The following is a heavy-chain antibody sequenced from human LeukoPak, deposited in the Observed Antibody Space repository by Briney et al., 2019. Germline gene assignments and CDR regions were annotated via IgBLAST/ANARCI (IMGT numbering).Heavy chain of an antibody. CDR1: GFTFSSYA. V-gene: IGHV3-23*01. J-gene: IGHJ4*02. Sequence: GASLRLSCAASGFTFSSYAMSWVRQAPGNGLGWVSAISGSGGSTYYADSVKGRFTISRDNSKNTLYLQMNSLRAEDTAVYYCAKDGGYCSSTSCSGGDFDYWGQGTLVTVSS. CDR2: ISGSGGST. D-gene: IGHD2-2*01. CDR3: AKDGGYCSSTSCSGGDFDY.